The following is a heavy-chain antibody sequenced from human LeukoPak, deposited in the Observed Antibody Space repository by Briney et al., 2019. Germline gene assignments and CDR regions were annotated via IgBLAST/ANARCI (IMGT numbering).Heavy chain of an antibody. V-gene: IGHV4-59*12. CDR3: ARESGYNYHYFDP. CDR2: IHYSGST. D-gene: IGHD5-18*01. J-gene: IGHJ5*02. Sequence: SETLSLTCIVSSGSISNYYWSWIRQPPGKGLEWIGYIHYSGSTNYSPSLKSRVTMSVDTSKNQFSLKLSSVAAADTAIYYCARESGYNYHYFDPWGQGALVTVSS. CDR1: SGSISNYY.